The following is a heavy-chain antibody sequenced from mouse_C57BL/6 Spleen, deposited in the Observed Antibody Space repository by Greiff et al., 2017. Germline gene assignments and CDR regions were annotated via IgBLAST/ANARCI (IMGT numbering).Heavy chain of an antibody. CDR2: IDPSDGYT. CDR3: ARRAGMGGGGAY. V-gene: IGHV1-50*01. Sequence: VQLQQPGAEFVKPGASVKLSCKASGYTFNSYWMQWGKQRPGPGFEWIGEIDPSDGYTNYNQKFKGKATLTVATSSSTAYMQLSSLTSEDSAVYYCARRAGMGGGGAYWGQGTLVTVSA. CDR1: GYTFNSYW. D-gene: IGHD4-1*01. J-gene: IGHJ3*01.